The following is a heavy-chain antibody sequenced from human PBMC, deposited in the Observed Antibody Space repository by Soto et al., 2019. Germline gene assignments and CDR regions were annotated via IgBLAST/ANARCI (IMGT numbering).Heavy chain of an antibody. CDR1: GFTFSDYY. CDR2: ISSSGSTI. CDR3: ARDLGRWLRFAQSGSYFDY. V-gene: IGHV3-11*01. D-gene: IGHD5-12*01. Sequence: GGSLRLSCAASGFTFSDYYMSWIRQAPGKGLEWVSYISSSGSTIYYADSVKGRFTISRDNAKNSLYLQMNSLRTEDTAVYYCARDLGRWLRFAQSGSYFDYWGQGTLVTVSS. J-gene: IGHJ4*02.